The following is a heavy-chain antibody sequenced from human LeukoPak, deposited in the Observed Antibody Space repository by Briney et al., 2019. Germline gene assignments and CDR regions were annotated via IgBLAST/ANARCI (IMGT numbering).Heavy chain of an antibody. J-gene: IGHJ3*02. D-gene: IGHD6-13*01. CDR3: ARDRSAAAGAFDI. CDR2: IYYSGST. Sequence: SETLSLTCTVSGGSISSYYWSWIRQPPGKGLEWIGYIYYSGSTNYNPSLKSRVTISLDTSKNQFSLKLSSVTAADTAVYYCARDRSAAAGAFDIWGQGTMVTVSS. CDR1: GGSISSYY. V-gene: IGHV4-59*01.